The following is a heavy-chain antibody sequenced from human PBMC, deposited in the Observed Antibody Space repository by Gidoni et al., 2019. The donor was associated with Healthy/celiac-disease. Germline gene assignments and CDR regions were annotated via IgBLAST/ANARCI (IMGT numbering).Heavy chain of an antibody. Sequence: EGHVVESGRGLVQPGGGLRLSGAAAGATFRSCWMSWVRQAPGKGPEWVANIKQDGSETYYVASVKGLFTISRDNAKNSLYLQMHSLRAADTAVYYCARVQCELPLDYWGQGTLVTVSS. D-gene: IGHD1-26*01. CDR2: IKQDGSET. J-gene: IGHJ4*02. CDR1: GATFRSCW. V-gene: IGHV3-7*03. CDR3: ARVQCELPLDY.